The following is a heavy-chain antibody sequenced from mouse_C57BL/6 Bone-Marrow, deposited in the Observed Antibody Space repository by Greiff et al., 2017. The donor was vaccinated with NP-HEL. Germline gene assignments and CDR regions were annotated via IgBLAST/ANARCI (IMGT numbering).Heavy chain of an antibody. J-gene: IGHJ2*01. V-gene: IGHV1-50*01. CDR2: IDPSDSYT. CDR1: GYTFTSYW. CDR3: AREGASSGSYYFDY. D-gene: IGHD3-2*02. Sequence: QVQLQQPGAELVKPGASVKLSCKASGYTFTSYWMQWVKQRPGQGLEWIGEIDPSDSYTNYNQKFKGKATLTVDPSSSTAYMQLSSLTSEDSAVYYCAREGASSGSYYFDYWGQGTTLTVSS.